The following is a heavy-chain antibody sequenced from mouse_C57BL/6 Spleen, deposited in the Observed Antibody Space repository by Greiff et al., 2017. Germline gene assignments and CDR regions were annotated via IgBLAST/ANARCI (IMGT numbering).Heavy chain of an antibody. CDR1: GYSITSGYY. CDR2: ISYDGSN. D-gene: IGHD2-3*01. CDR3: ARGADDGYFPFAY. J-gene: IGHJ3*01. V-gene: IGHV3-6*01. Sequence: EVQLQESGPGLVKPSQSLSLTCSVTGYSITSGYYWNWIRQFPGNKLEWMGYISYDGSNNYNPSLKNRISITRDTSKNQFFLKLNSVTTEDTATYYCARGADDGYFPFAYWGQGTLVTVSA.